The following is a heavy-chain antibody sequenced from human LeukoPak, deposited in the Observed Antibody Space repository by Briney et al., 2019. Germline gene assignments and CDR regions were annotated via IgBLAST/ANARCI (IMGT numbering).Heavy chain of an antibody. CDR2: ISSSSSYI. J-gene: IGHJ4*02. CDR3: ARDLVGAFDY. D-gene: IGHD2-8*02. CDR1: GFTFSSYS. Sequence: GGSQRLSCAASGFTFSSYSMNWVRQAPGKGLEWVSSISSSSSYIYYADSVKGRFTISRDNAKNSLYLQMNSLRAEDTAVYYCARDLVGAFDYWGQGTLVTVSS. V-gene: IGHV3-21*01.